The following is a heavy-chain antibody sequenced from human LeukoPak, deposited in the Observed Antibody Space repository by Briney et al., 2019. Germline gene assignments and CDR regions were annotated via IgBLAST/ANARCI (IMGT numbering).Heavy chain of an antibody. CDR1: GFTFNVYS. D-gene: IGHD5-24*01. V-gene: IGHV3-21*05. Sequence: GGSLTLSCAASGFTFNVYSMSWVRQAPGKGLEWVSYITRNSRDIYYADSVKGRFTISRDNARNSLYLQMNGLRVDDTAVYYCARVLEPATGYYMDVWGKGTTVTIS. J-gene: IGHJ6*03. CDR3: ARVLEPATGYYMDV. CDR2: ITRNSRDI.